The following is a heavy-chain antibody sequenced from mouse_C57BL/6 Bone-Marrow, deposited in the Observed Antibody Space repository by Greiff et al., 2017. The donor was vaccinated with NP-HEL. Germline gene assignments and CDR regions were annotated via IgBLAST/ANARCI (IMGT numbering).Heavy chain of an antibody. CDR2: ISSGGSYT. CDR3: ARQYYSNYFDN. Sequence: EVQVVESGGDLVKPGGSLKLSCAASGFTFSSYGMSWVRQTPDKRLEWVATISSGGSYTYYPDSVKGRFTISRDNAKNTLYLQMSSLKSEDTAMYYCARQYYSNYFDNWGQGTTLTVSS. V-gene: IGHV5-6*01. J-gene: IGHJ2*01. D-gene: IGHD2-5*01. CDR1: GFTFSSYG.